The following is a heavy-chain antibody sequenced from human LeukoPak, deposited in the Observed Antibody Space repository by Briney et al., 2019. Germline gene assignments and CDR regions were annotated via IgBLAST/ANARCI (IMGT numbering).Heavy chain of an antibody. J-gene: IGHJ4*02. Sequence: SETLSLTCTVSGGSISSSSYYWGWIRQPPGKGLEWIGSIYYSGSTYYNPSLKSRVTISVDTSKNQFSLKLSSVTAADTAVYYCARDKPYGSGSFDYWGQGTLVTVSS. D-gene: IGHD3-10*01. V-gene: IGHV4-39*07. CDR2: IYYSGST. CDR3: ARDKPYGSGSFDY. CDR1: GGSISSSSYY.